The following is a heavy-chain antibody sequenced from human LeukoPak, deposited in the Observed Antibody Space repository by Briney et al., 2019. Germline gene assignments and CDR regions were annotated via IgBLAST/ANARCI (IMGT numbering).Heavy chain of an antibody. D-gene: IGHD6-19*01. CDR1: GFTFSSYA. CDR2: ISGSGGST. V-gene: IGHV3-23*01. CDR3: AKDVIAVAGTPDAFDI. Sequence: GGSLRLSCAASGFTFSSYAMSWVRQAPGKGLERVSAISGSGGSTYYADSVKGRFTISRDNSKNTLYLQMNSLRAEDTAVYYCAKDVIAVAGTPDAFDIWGQGTMVTVSS. J-gene: IGHJ3*02.